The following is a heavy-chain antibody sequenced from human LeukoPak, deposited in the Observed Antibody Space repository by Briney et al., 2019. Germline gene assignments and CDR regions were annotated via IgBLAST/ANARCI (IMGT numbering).Heavy chain of an antibody. CDR1: GDSISRTNW. V-gene: IGHV4-4*02. Sequence: PSGTLSLTCDVSGDSISRTNWWSWVRQYPGQGLEWIGEISLSGRTNYNPSLQSRVTMSLDESKNQLSLDLASVTAADTAVYYCSRESGAFSPFGYWGQGTLVTVHS. J-gene: IGHJ4*02. CDR3: SRESGAFSPFGY. CDR2: ISLSGRT. D-gene: IGHD1-26*01.